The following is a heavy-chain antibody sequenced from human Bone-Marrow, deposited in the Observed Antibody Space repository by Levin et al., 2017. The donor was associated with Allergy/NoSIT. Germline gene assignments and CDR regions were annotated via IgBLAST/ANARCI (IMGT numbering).Heavy chain of an antibody. V-gene: IGHV3-53*01. J-gene: IGHJ4*02. Sequence: PGGSLRLSCAASGLSVRNSYMSWVRQVPGKGLEWVSVIYSGGNTYYADSVRGRFTISRDTSKNTLYLQMNSLRAEDTAVYYCANNLYCSSIDCPEAYWGQGTLVTVSS. D-gene: IGHD2-2*01. CDR3: ANNLYCSSIDCPEAY. CDR2: IYSGGNT. CDR1: GLSVRNSY.